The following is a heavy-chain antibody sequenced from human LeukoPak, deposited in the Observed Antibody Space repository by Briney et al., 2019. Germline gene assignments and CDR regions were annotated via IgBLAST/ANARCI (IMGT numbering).Heavy chain of an antibody. CDR2: IFSTGST. D-gene: IGHD1-14*01. Sequence: PSETLSLTCTVSDGSISSYYWSWIRQPAGKGLEWIGRIFSTGSTNYNPSLKSRVTMSVDTSKNQFSLKLSSATAADTAVYYCARVSTGGRYDYWGQGTLVTVSS. CDR1: DGSISSYY. CDR3: ARVSTGGRYDY. V-gene: IGHV4-4*07. J-gene: IGHJ4*02.